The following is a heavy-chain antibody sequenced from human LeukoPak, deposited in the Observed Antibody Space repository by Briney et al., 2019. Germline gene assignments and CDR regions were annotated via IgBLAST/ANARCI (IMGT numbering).Heavy chain of an antibody. Sequence: PSETLSLTCTVSGGSISSGSYYWSWIRQPAGKGLEWIGRIYTSGSTNYNPSLKSRVTISVDTSKNQFSLKLSSVTAADTAVYYCARGPEIAAAGHNWFDPWGQGTLVTVSS. CDR3: ARGPEIAAAGHNWFDP. J-gene: IGHJ5*02. CDR1: GGSISSGSYY. D-gene: IGHD6-13*01. V-gene: IGHV4-61*02. CDR2: IYTSGST.